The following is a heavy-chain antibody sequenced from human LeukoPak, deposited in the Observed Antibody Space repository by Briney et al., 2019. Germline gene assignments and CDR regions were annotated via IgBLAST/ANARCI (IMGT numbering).Heavy chain of an antibody. J-gene: IGHJ6*04. CDR2: ISYDGSNK. V-gene: IGHV3-30*18. D-gene: IGHD3-22*01. CDR1: GFTFSSYG. Sequence: GGSLRLSCAASGFTFSSYGMHWVRQAPGKGLEWVAVISYDGSNKYYAGSVKGRSTISRDNSKNTLYLQMNSLRAEDTAVYYCAKDGTFYDESSGYVDVWGKGTTVTVSS. CDR3: AKDGTFYDESSGYVDV.